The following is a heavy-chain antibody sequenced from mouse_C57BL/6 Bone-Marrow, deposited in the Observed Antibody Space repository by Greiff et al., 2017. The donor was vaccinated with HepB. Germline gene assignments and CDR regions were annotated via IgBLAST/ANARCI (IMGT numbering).Heavy chain of an antibody. Sequence: QVHVKQSGAELVKPGASVKISCKASGYAFSSYWMNWVKQRPGKGLEWIGQIYPGDGDTNYNGKFKGKATLTADTSSSTAYMQLSSLTSEDSAVYFCARSDYDYDGAFDYWGQGTTLTVSS. J-gene: IGHJ2*01. CDR1: GYAFSSYW. CDR2: IYPGDGDT. CDR3: ARSDYDYDGAFDY. V-gene: IGHV1-80*01. D-gene: IGHD2-4*01.